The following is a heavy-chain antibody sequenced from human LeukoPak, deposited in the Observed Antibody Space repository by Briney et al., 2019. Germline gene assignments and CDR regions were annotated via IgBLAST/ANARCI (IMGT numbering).Heavy chain of an antibody. CDR2: INPSGGST. J-gene: IGHJ4*02. Sequence: ASVKVSCKASGYTFTSYYMHWVRQAPGQGLEWMGIINPSGGSTSYAQKFQGRVTMTRDTSTSTAYMELRSLRSDDTAVYYCAREYRDYYDSSGNYLDYWGQGTLVTVSS. V-gene: IGHV1-46*01. D-gene: IGHD3-22*01. CDR1: GYTFTSYY. CDR3: AREYRDYYDSSGNYLDY.